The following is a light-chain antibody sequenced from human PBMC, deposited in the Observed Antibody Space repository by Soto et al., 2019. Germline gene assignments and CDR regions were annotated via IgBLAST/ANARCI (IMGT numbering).Light chain of an antibody. Sequence: EIVMTQSPATLSVSPGERATLSCRASQSVRSNLAWYQQKPGQAPRLLIYGASTRATGIPARFSGSGSGTEFTITISSLQSEDFSIYYCQQYNNWPPCTFGQGTKVEIK. V-gene: IGKV3-15*01. CDR2: GAS. CDR1: QSVRSN. J-gene: IGKJ1*01. CDR3: QQYNNWPPCT.